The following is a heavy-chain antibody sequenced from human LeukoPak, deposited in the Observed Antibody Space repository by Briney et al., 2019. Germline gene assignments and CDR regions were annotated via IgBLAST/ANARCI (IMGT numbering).Heavy chain of an antibody. CDR3: ARDKKSGESSEIDY. D-gene: IGHD3-10*01. V-gene: IGHV3-74*01. CDR1: GFTFGNYW. J-gene: IGHJ4*02. Sequence: GGSLRLSCAASGFTFGNYWLYWVRQAPGKGLVWVSRINRDGSITKYADSVKGRFTVSRDNAKNTLDLQMNSLRAEDTAVYYCARDKKSGESSEIDYWGQGTLVTVSS. CDR2: INRDGSIT.